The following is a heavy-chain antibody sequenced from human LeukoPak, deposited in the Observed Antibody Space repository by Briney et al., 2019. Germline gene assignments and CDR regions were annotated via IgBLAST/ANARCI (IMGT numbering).Heavy chain of an antibody. D-gene: IGHD2/OR15-2a*01. CDR3: AIKDVDAHVLSLGYGY. V-gene: IGHV3-21*01. Sequence: SGGSLRLACAASGFTFTGYRLTWVRQAPGKGLEWVSSISTSSTYIYYADSVKGRFTISRDNAKKSVYLQMNSLRADDTAVYYCAIKDVDAHVLSLGYGYWGQGHLVTVSS. CDR1: GFTFTGYR. J-gene: IGHJ4*02. CDR2: ISTSSTYI.